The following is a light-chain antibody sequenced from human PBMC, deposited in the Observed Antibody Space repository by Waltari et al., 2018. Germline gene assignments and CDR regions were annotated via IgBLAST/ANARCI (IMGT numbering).Light chain of an antibody. Sequence: SYVLTQPPSVSVAPGQTAKIPCGGNNIGTKSVHWYQQKPGQAPVVVVYYDSDRPSGCPGQLSGSNSGNTATLTVSRVEAGDEADYYCQVWDSSGDPWVFGGGTKLTVL. CDR3: QVWDSSGDPWV. CDR1: NIGTKS. V-gene: IGLV3-21*02. CDR2: YDS. J-gene: IGLJ3*02.